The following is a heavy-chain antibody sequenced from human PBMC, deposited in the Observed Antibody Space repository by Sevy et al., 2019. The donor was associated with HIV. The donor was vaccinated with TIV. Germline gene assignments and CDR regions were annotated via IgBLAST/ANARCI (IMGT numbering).Heavy chain of an antibody. D-gene: IGHD3-16*01. CDR1: GFTFSSYA. Sequence: GGSLRLSCAASGFTFSSYAMSWVRQAPGKGLEWVSAISGSGGSTYYADSVKGRFTISRDNSKNTLYLQMNSLRAEDTAVYYCAKDNSSPSVSFYYVWGSHPDYYFDYWGQGTLVTVSS. CDR3: AKDNSSPSVSFYYVWGSHPDYYFDY. V-gene: IGHV3-23*01. J-gene: IGHJ4*02. CDR2: ISGSGGST.